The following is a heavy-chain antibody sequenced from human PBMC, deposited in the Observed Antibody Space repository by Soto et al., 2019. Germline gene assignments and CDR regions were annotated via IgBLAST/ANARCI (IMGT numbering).Heavy chain of an antibody. CDR1: GGSISSGDYY. V-gene: IGHV4-30-4*01. CDR2: IYYSGST. CDR3: ASSCDLCSAGDAFDI. D-gene: IGHD2-15*01. Sequence: QVQLQESGPGLVKPSQTLSLTCTVSGGSISSGDYYWSWIRQPPGKGLEWIGYIYYSGSTYYNPSLESRVTISVDTSKNPFSLELSSGTAADTAVYYCASSCDLCSAGDAFDIWGQGTMVTVSS. J-gene: IGHJ3*02.